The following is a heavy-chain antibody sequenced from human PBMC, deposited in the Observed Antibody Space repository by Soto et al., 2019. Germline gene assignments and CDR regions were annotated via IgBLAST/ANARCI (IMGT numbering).Heavy chain of an antibody. CDR2: INHSGST. CDR3: QRGEGSGWYFDY. Sequence: QVLLQQWGSGLLKPSGTLSLTCAVYGGSFSGYYWSWIRQPPGKGLEWIGEINHSGSTNYNPSLKSRVTISVDTSKNQFSLKLSSVTAADTAVYYCQRGEGSGWYFDYWGQGTLVTVSS. J-gene: IGHJ4*02. V-gene: IGHV4-34*01. D-gene: IGHD6-19*01. CDR1: GGSFSGYY.